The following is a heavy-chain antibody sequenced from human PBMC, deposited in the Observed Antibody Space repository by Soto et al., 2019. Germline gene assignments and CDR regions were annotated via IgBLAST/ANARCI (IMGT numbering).Heavy chain of an antibody. D-gene: IGHD6-13*01. V-gene: IGHV1-69*13. CDR2: IIPIFGTA. Sequence: SVKVSCKASGGTFSSYAISWVRQAPGQGLEWMGGIIPIFGTANYAQKFQGRVTITADESTSTAYMELSSLRSEDTAVYYCARVKGTAAAAQEGCFDYWGQGTLVTVSS. CDR3: ARVKGTAAAAQEGCFDY. CDR1: GGTFSSYA. J-gene: IGHJ4*02.